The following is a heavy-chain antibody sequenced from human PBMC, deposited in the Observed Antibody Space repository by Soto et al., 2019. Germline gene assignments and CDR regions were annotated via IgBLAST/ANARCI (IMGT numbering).Heavy chain of an antibody. Sequence: QVQLVQSGAEVKKPGASVKVSCKASGYTFTSYGISWVRQAPGQGLEWMGWISAYNGNTNYAQKLQGRVTMTTDTSTSTAYRGLRSLRSDDTAVYYCARDRGGFGGNNWFDPWGQGTLVTVSS. CDR3: ARDRGGFGGNNWFDP. CDR2: ISAYNGNT. V-gene: IGHV1-18*01. J-gene: IGHJ5*02. CDR1: GYTFTSYG. D-gene: IGHD3-10*01.